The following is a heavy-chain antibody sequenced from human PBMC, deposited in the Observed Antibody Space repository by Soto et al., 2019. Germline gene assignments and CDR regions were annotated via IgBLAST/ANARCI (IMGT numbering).Heavy chain of an antibody. Sequence: GGSLRLSCAASGFTVSSNYMSWVRQAPGKGLEWVSVIYSGGSTYYADSVKGRFTISRDNSKNTLYLQMNSLRAEDTAVYYCARVGTVGYYYYYMDVWGKGTTVTVSS. CDR2: IYSGGST. CDR1: GFTVSSNY. V-gene: IGHV3-66*01. CDR3: ARVGTVGYYYYYMDV. D-gene: IGHD1-1*01. J-gene: IGHJ6*03.